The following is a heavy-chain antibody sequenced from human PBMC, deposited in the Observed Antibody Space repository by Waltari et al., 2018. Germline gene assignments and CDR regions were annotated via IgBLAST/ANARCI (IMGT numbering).Heavy chain of an antibody. CDR3: ARVVRSPPHSNYGYYYYGMDV. J-gene: IGHJ6*02. CDR2: INHSGTT. V-gene: IGHV4-34*01. D-gene: IGHD4-4*01. Sequence: QVQLQQWGAGLLKPSETLSFTCAVYGGSFSGYYWSWIRQPPGKGLGWIGEINHSGTTNYNPSLKSRVTISVDTSKNQFSRKLSSVTAADTAVYYCARVVRSPPHSNYGYYYYGMDVWGQGTTVTVSS. CDR1: GGSFSGYY.